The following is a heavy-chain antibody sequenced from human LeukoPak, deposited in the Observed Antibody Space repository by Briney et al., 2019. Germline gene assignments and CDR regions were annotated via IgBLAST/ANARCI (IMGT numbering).Heavy chain of an antibody. D-gene: IGHD3-22*01. V-gene: IGHV3-23*01. CDR1: GFTFRSYG. Sequence: GGSLRLSCAASGFTFRSYGMSWVRQAPGKGPEWVSGISDSGGNTHYGDSVRGRFTISRDNSKNTLHLQMNSLRAEDTAIYYCAKQAYDSPRTDFDYWGQGTLVTVSS. J-gene: IGHJ4*02. CDR3: AKQAYDSPRTDFDY. CDR2: ISDSGGNT.